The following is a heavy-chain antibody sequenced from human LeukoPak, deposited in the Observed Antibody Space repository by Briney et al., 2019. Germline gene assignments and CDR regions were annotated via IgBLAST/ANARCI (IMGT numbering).Heavy chain of an antibody. D-gene: IGHD3-9*01. CDR1: GGSISSGDYY. CDR3: ASRTYHDILTGFDY. CDR2: IYYSGST. Sequence: SETLSLTCTVSGGSISSGDYYWSWIRQPPGKGLEWIGYIYYSGSTYYNPSLKSRVTISVDTSKNQFSLKLSSVTAADTAVYYCASRTYHDILTGFDYWGQGTLVTVSS. J-gene: IGHJ4*02. V-gene: IGHV4-30-4*01.